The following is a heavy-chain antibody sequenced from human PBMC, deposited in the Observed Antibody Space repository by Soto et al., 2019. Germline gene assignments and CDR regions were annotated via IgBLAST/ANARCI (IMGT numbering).Heavy chain of an antibody. Sequence: GGSLRLSCAASGFTFSSYAMSWVRQAPGKGLEWVSAISGSGGSTYYADSVKGRFTISRDNSKNTLYLQMNSLRAEDTAVYYCAKERAIQLSSSYGMDVWGQGTTVTVSS. CDR1: GFTFSSYA. V-gene: IGHV3-23*01. CDR2: ISGSGGST. CDR3: AKERAIQLSSSYGMDV. D-gene: IGHD5-18*01. J-gene: IGHJ6*02.